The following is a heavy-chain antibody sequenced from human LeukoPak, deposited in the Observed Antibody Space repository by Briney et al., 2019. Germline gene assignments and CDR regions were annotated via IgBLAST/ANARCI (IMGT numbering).Heavy chain of an antibody. CDR2: IYPGDSDT. CDR1: GYSFTSYW. J-gene: IGHJ4*02. Sequence: PGESLTISCKGSGYSFTSYWIGWVRQMPGKGLEWMAIIYPGDSDTRYSPSFQGQVTISADKSISTAYLQWSSLKASDTAMYYCARSSDSSGYYDYFDYWGQGTLVTVSS. D-gene: IGHD3-22*01. V-gene: IGHV5-51*03. CDR3: ARSSDSSGYYDYFDY.